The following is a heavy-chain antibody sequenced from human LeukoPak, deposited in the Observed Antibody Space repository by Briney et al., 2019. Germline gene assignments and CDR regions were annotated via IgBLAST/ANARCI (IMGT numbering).Heavy chain of an antibody. D-gene: IGHD1-14*01. CDR2: INTNTGNP. J-gene: IGHJ6*02. CDR3: ARAPAGMDV. Sequence: GASVKVSCKASGYTLTSHAINWVRQAPGQGPEWMGWINTNTGNPTYAQGFTGRFVFSLDTSVSTAYLQISSLKAEDTAVYFCARAPAGMDVWGQGTTVIVSS. CDR1: GYTLTSHA. V-gene: IGHV7-4-1*02.